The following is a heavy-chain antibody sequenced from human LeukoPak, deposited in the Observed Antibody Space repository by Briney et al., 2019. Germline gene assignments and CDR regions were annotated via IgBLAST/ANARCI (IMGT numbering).Heavy chain of an antibody. V-gene: IGHV3-74*01. Sequence: GGSLRLSCAASGFSFSNYWMHWVRQAPGKGLVWVTRMNSDGSATYYADSVRGRFTISRDNAKNTLYLQMNSLRAEDTAMYFCAKGPNYFDSWGQGTLVTVSS. CDR2: MNSDGSAT. J-gene: IGHJ4*02. CDR3: AKGPNYFDS. CDR1: GFSFSNYW.